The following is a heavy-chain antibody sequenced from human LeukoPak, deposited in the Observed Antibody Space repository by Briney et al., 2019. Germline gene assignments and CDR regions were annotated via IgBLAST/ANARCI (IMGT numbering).Heavy chain of an antibody. CDR1: GGSINNYY. V-gene: IGHV4-59*08. D-gene: IGHD5-18*01. CDR2: IYYSGST. J-gene: IGHJ4*02. CDR3: ARSPYSLFDY. Sequence: PSETLSLTCTVSGGSINNYYWSWIRQPPGKGLEWLGYIYYSGSTNYNPSLKSRVTISVDTSKNQFSLKLSSVTAADTAVYYCARSPYSLFDYWGQGTLVTVSS.